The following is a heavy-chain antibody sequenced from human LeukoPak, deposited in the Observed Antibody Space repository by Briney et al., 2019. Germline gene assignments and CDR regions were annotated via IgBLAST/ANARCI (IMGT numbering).Heavy chain of an antibody. CDR3: ARDPEPPYYYDSSGYYSGV. CDR1: GFTFSSYA. CDR2: ISYDGSNK. D-gene: IGHD3-22*01. V-gene: IGHV3-30-3*01. J-gene: IGHJ4*02. Sequence: PGGSLRLSCAASGFTFSSYAMHWVRQAPGKGLEWVAVISYDGSNKYYADSVKGRFTISRDNCKNTLYLQMNSLRAEDTAVYYCARDPEPPYYYDSSGYYSGVWGQGTLVTVSS.